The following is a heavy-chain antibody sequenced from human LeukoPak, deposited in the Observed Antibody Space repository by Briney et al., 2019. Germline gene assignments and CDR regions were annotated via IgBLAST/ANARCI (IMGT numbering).Heavy chain of an antibody. CDR2: INHSGNT. Sequence: PSEALSLTCAVYGGSFSDYYWSWIRQSPLKGLEWIGEINHSGNTNYNPSLKSRVTISVDTSKNQFALKLSSVTAADTAVYYCATNRSWSGYSSWGRGTLVTVSS. D-gene: IGHD3-3*01. J-gene: IGHJ4*02. CDR3: ATNRSWSGYSS. CDR1: GGSFSDYY. V-gene: IGHV4-34*01.